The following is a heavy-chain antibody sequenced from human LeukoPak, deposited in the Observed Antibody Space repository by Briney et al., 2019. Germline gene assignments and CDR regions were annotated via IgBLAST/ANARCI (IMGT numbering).Heavy chain of an antibody. CDR3: ARYRSASYGAFDM. CDR1: GFTFSSYW. J-gene: IGHJ3*02. V-gene: IGHV3-74*01. Sequence: QSGGSLRLSCAASGFTFSSYWMHWVRQAPGEGLVWVSRINSDGSSIVYADSVKGRFTISRDNAKNTLYLQMNSLRAEDTAVYYCARYRSASYGAFDMWGQGTMVTVSS. D-gene: IGHD1-1*01. CDR2: INSDGSSI.